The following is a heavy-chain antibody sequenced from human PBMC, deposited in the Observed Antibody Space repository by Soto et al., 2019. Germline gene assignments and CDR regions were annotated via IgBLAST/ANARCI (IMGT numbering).Heavy chain of an antibody. J-gene: IGHJ5*02. V-gene: IGHV4-61*08. CDR3: AKVGDISAAPFDP. Sequence: QVQLQESGPGLVKPSETLSLSCTVSAGSVSSGDYYWTWIRQPPGKGLEWIGCVYSRGGTYYNPSLQNRVTIAMDTSKNQISLKVNSMSAADTAVYYCAKVGDISAAPFDPWGQGILVTVAS. CDR1: AGSVSSGDYY. CDR2: VYSRGGT. D-gene: IGHD6-13*01.